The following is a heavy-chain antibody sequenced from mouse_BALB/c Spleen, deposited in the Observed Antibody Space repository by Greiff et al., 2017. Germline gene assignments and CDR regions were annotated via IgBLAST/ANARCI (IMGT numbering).Heavy chain of an antibody. CDR1: GDPITSGY. V-gene: IGHV3-8*02. D-gene: IGHD1-1*01. CDR2: ISYSGST. CDR3: TNSCDSSRSKWYFDV. Sequence: ESGPSLVKPSQTPSPPCSVPGDPITSGYWNWIWQFPGNKLEYMGYISYSGSTYYIPSLKSRIYITRDTSKNQYYLQLNSVTTGDTATYYCTNSCDSSRSKWYFDVWGAGTTVTVSS. J-gene: IGHJ1*01.